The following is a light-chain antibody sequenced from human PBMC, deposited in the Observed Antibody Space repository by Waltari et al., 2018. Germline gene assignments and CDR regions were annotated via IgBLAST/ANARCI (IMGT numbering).Light chain of an antibody. V-gene: IGKV4-1*01. CDR2: WAS. CDR1: PSVLYSSNNKNY. Sequence: DIVITQSPVSLAVPLGARAPIHCKSSPSVLYSSNNKNYLARYQPKPGQPPKLLIYWASTRESGVPDRFSGSGSGTDFTLTISSLQAEDVAVYYCQQYYSTPLTFGGGTKVEIK. CDR3: QQYYSTPLT. J-gene: IGKJ4*01.